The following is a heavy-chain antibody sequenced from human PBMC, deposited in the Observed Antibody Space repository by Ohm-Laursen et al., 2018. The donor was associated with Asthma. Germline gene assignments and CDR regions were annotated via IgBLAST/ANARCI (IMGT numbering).Heavy chain of an antibody. CDR3: ARDPENSSTNTPGPMDV. CDR1: GFTFSSYA. Sequence: SLRLSCAASGFTFSSYAMHWVRQAPGKGLEWVAVISYDGSNKYYADSVKGRFTISRDNSKNTLYLQMNSLRAEDTAVYYCARDPENSSTNTPGPMDVWGQGTTVTVSS. J-gene: IGHJ6*02. V-gene: IGHV3-30-3*01. CDR2: ISYDGSNK. D-gene: IGHD6-13*01.